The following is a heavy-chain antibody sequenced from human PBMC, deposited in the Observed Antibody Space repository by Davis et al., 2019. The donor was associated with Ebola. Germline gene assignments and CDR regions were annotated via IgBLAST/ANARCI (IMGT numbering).Heavy chain of an antibody. V-gene: IGHV4-59*01. J-gene: IGHJ4*02. CDR2: IYYSGST. CDR3: ARTPPSIAARFFDY. CDR1: GGSFSGYY. D-gene: IGHD6-6*01. Sequence: MPSETLSLTCAVYGGSFSGYYWSWIRQPPGKGLEWIGYIYYSGSTNYNPSLKSRVTISVDTSKNQFSLKLSSVTAADTAVYYCARTPPSIAARFFDYWGQGTLVTVSS.